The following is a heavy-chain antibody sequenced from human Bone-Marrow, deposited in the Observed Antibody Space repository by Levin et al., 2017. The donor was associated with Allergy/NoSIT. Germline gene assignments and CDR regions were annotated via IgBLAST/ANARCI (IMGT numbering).Heavy chain of an antibody. Sequence: AGGSLRLSCKASGYTFTGYYMHWVRQAPGQGLEWMGWINPNSGGTNYAQKFQGRVTMTRDTSISTAYMELSRLRSDDTAVYYCARVGLSGSYLNDYFDYWGQGTLVTVSS. J-gene: IGHJ4*02. V-gene: IGHV1-2*02. CDR2: INPNSGGT. CDR1: GYTFTGYY. CDR3: ARVGLSGSYLNDYFDY. D-gene: IGHD1-26*01.